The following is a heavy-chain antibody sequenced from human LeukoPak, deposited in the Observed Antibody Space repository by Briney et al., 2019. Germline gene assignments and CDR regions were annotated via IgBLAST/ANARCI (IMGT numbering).Heavy chain of an antibody. J-gene: IGHJ5*02. CDR3: AKDSGIAVAGNWFDP. CDR1: GFTFSSYG. D-gene: IGHD6-19*01. CDR2: IRDDGSNK. Sequence: GGSLRLSCAASGFTFSSYGMHWVRQAPGKGLEWVAFIRDDGSNKYYADSVKGRFTISRDNSKNTLYLQMNSLRAEDTAVYYCAKDSGIAVAGNWFDPWGQGTLVTVSS. V-gene: IGHV3-30*02.